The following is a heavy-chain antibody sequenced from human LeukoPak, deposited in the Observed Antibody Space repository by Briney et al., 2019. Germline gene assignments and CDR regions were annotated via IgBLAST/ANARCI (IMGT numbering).Heavy chain of an antibody. Sequence: AASVKVSCKASGFTFTSRSAVQWVRQARGQCLEWIGWIVVDSNNTNYAENFQERVTITRDMSASTSYMELSSLRSEDTAVYFCAAPYTSSWFDLWGQGTLVTVSS. V-gene: IGHV1-58*01. D-gene: IGHD6-13*01. CDR1: GFTFTSRSA. J-gene: IGHJ5*02. CDR2: IVVDSNNT. CDR3: AAPYTSSWFDL.